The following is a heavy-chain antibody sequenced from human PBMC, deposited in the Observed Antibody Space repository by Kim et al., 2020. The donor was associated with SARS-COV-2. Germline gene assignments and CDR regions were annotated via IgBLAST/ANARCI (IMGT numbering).Heavy chain of an antibody. CDR3: ARDRKIGYYYDSSGMDYFDY. CDR1: GFTFSSYW. V-gene: IGHV3-7*01. D-gene: IGHD3-22*01. CDR2: IKQDGSEK. Sequence: GGSLRLSCAASGFTFSSYWMSWVRQAPGKGLEWVANIKQDGSEKYYVDSVKGRFTISRDNAKNSLYLQMNSLRAEDTAVYYCARDRKIGYYYDSSGMDYFDYWGQGTLVTVSS. J-gene: IGHJ4*02.